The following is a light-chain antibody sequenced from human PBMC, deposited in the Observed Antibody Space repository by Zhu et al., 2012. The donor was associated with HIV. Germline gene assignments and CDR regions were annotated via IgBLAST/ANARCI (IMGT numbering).Light chain of an antibody. J-gene: IGKJ4*01. CDR3: QQRSSWPLT. Sequence: EVVLTQSPGTLSLSPGERATLSCRASQTVYSNYLAWYQQKRGQAPRLIMYGTSARASGIPDRFSGSGSGTDFTLTISSLEPEDFALYYCQQRSSWPLTFGGGTKVEIK. V-gene: IGKV3D-20*02. CDR1: QTVYSNY. CDR2: GTS.